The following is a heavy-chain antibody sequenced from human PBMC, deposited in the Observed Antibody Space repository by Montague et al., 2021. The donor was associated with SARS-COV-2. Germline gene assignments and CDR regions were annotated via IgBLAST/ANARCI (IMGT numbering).Heavy chain of an antibody. CDR1: GVSISSSSYY. Sequence: SETLSLTCTVSGVSISSSSYYWGWIRQPPGKGPEWIGSIYYSGTTFYNPSLRSRVTMSVDTSKNQFSLRLSSVTAADTAVFYCARADAGDWYFDLWGRGTLVTVSS. D-gene: IGHD1-1*01. J-gene: IGHJ2*01. V-gene: IGHV4-39*01. CDR3: ARADAGDWYFDL. CDR2: IYYSGTT.